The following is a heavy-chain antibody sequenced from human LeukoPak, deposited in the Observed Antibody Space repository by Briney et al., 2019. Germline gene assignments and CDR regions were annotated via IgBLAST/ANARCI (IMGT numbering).Heavy chain of an antibody. CDR1: GFTFSSYS. V-gene: IGHV3-21*01. J-gene: IGHJ3*02. D-gene: IGHD1-1*01. Sequence: GGSLRLSCAASGFTFSSYSMNWVRQAPGKGLEWVSSISSSSSYIYYADSVKGRFTISRDNAKNSLYLQMNSLRAEDTAVYYRNPTGTERYDAFDIWGQGTMVTVSS. CDR3: NPTGTERYDAFDI. CDR2: ISSSSSYI.